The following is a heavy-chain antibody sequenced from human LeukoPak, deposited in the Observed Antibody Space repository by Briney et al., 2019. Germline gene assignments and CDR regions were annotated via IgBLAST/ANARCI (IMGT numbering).Heavy chain of an antibody. CDR3: ARNVLRYFDWLPRQDY. CDR1: GYTFTSYG. J-gene: IGHJ4*02. D-gene: IGHD3-9*01. Sequence: ASVKVSCKASGYTFTSYGISWVRQAPGQGLEWMGWISAYNGNTNYAQKLQGRVTMTTDTSTSTAYMELRGLRSDDTAVYYCARNVLRYFDWLPRQDYWGQGTLATVSS. V-gene: IGHV1-18*01. CDR2: ISAYNGNT.